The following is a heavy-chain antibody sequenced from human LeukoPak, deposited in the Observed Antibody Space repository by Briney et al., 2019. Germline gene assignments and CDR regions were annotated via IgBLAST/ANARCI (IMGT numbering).Heavy chain of an antibody. CDR2: IYYSGSP. CDR3: ARSASNYGGY. D-gene: IGHD4-17*01. Sequence: SESLSLTCIVSRGSISSSSYYWGWIRQPPGKGLEWIGSIYYSGSPYYNPSLKSRVPISEDTPKNQIFLKLSSVTAAGTAVYYCARSASNYGGYWGLGTLVTVSS. V-gene: IGHV4-39*07. CDR1: RGSISSSSYY. J-gene: IGHJ4*02.